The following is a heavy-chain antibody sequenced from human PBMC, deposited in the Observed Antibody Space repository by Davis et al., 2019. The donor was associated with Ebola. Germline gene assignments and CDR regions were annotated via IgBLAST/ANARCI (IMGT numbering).Heavy chain of an antibody. CDR3: ARGFRNSGWNEAMDAFDI. J-gene: IGHJ3*02. CDR2: IIPILGIA. CDR1: GGTFSSYA. V-gene: IGHV1-69*10. Sequence: SVKVSCKASGGTFSSYAISWVRQAPGQGLEWMGGIIPILGIANYAQKFQGRVTITADESTSTAYMELSSLRSEDTAVYYCARGFRNSGWNEAMDAFDIWGQGTMVTVSS. D-gene: IGHD6-19*01.